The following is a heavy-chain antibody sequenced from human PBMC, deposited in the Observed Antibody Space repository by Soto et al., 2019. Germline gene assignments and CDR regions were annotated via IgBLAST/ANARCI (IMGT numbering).Heavy chain of an antibody. V-gene: IGHV1-69*04. D-gene: IGHD6-13*01. J-gene: IGHJ4*02. Sequence: ASVKVSCKASGGTFSSYTISWVRQAPGQGLEWMGRIIPILGIANYAQKFQGRVTITADKSTSTAYMELSSLRSEDTAVYYCAIEGIAAAGTTQRLFDYWGQGTLVTVSS. CDR2: IIPILGIA. CDR3: AIEGIAAAGTTQRLFDY. CDR1: GGTFSSYT.